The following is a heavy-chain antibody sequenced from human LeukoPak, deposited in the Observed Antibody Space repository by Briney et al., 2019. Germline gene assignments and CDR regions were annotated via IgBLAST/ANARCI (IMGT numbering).Heavy chain of an antibody. Sequence: ASVKVSCKASGYTFTSYYMHWVRQAPGQGLEWMGIINPSGGSTSYAQKFQGRVTMTRDMSTSTVYMELSSLRSEDTAVYYCARVVSGHDDYGYYYYYMDVWGKGTTVTVSS. CDR1: GYTFTSYY. J-gene: IGHJ6*03. D-gene: IGHD4-17*01. V-gene: IGHV1-46*01. CDR2: INPSGGST. CDR3: ARVVSGHDDYGYYYYYMDV.